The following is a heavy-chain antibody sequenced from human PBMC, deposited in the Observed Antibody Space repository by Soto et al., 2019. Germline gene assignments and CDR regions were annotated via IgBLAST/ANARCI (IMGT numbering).Heavy chain of an antibody. CDR2: ISGSGGTT. J-gene: IGHJ6*03. V-gene: IGHV3-23*01. CDR3: AKAAKRNTYYYYYMDV. Sequence: GGSLRLSCAASGFTFSSYAMTWVRQAPGKGLEWVSAISGSGGTTYYADPVKGRFTISRDNSKNTLFLEMNSLRVEDTAVYYCAKAAKRNTYYYYYMDVWGKGTTVTVSS. CDR1: GFTFSSYA.